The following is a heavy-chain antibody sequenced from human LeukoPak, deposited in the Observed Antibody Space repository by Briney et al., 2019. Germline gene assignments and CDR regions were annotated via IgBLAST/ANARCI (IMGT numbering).Heavy chain of an antibody. Sequence: GGSLRLSCAASGVTFSGYAMSWVRQSPGKGLEWVSAISGSGGSTYYADSVKGRFTISRDNSKNTLYLQMNSLRAEDTAVYYCAKGAAMAYFDYWGQGTLVTVSS. D-gene: IGHD5-18*01. V-gene: IGHV3-23*01. CDR3: AKGAAMAYFDY. CDR1: GVTFSGYA. J-gene: IGHJ4*02. CDR2: ISGSGGST.